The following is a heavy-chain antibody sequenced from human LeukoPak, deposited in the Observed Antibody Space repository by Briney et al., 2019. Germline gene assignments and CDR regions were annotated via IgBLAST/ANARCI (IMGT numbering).Heavy chain of an antibody. CDR3: ASEVGATTTVDAFDI. CDR2: ISSSSSTI. Sequence: GGSLRLSCAASGFTFSSYSMNWVRQAPGKGLEWVSCISSSSSTIYYADSVKGRFTISRDNAKNSLYLQMNSLRDEDTAVYYCASEVGATTTVDAFDIWGQGTMVTVSS. J-gene: IGHJ3*02. CDR1: GFTFSSYS. D-gene: IGHD1-26*01. V-gene: IGHV3-48*02.